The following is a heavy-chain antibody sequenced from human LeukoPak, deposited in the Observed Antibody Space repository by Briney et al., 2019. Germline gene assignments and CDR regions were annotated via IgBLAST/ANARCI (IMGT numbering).Heavy chain of an antibody. J-gene: IGHJ4*02. CDR3: ARGRASYDFWSGYLFDY. CDR1: GGPFSGYY. CDR2: INHSGRT. D-gene: IGHD3-3*01. Sequence: SETLSLTCAAYGGPFSGYYWSWIRQSPGKGLEWIGEINHSGRTNYNPSLKSRVTISVDTSKNQFSLKLSSVTAADTAVYYCARGRASYDFWSGYLFDYWGQGTLVTVSS. V-gene: IGHV4-34*01.